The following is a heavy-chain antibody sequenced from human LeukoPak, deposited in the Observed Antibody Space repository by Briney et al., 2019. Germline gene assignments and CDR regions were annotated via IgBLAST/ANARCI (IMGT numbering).Heavy chain of an antibody. CDR1: GYSFATYW. Sequence: KSGESLKISCKGSGYSFATYWIGWVRQMPGKGLEWMGIIDRRDSDTRYSPSFQGQVTISADKAISIAYLQWSSLEASDTAMYYCARMSGVKYFDYWGQGTLVTVSS. CDR3: ARMSGVKYFDY. J-gene: IGHJ4*02. CDR2: IDRRDSDT. D-gene: IGHD2-8*01. V-gene: IGHV5-51*01.